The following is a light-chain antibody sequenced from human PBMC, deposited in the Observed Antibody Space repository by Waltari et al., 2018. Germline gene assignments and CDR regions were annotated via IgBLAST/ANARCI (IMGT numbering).Light chain of an antibody. Sequence: QSALTQPASVSGSPGPSITISCSGTGSDIGGFNYVAWYQQRPGKAPKRLIYGVSQRPSGVSDRFSGSKSGNRASLTISGLQAEDDSDYYCCSYTTTTTWVFGGGTKLTVL. J-gene: IGLJ3*02. CDR3: CSYTTTTTWV. CDR1: GSDIGGFNY. CDR2: GVS. V-gene: IGLV2-14*03.